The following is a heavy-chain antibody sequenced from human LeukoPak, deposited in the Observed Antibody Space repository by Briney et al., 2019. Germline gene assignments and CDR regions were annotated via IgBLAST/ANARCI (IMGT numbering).Heavy chain of an antibody. J-gene: IGHJ4*02. Sequence: PGGSLRLSCAASGFTFRSYSMNWVRQAPGKGLEWVSAIDPSSTYIYYADSVKGRFTISRDKAENSLYLQMKSLRVEDTAVYYCARAPTVLVGYCSSSSCQADYWGQGPLVPVSS. CDR3: ARAPTVLVGYCSSSSCQADY. CDR1: GFTFRSYS. CDR2: IDPSSTYI. D-gene: IGHD2-2*01. V-gene: IGHV3-21*01.